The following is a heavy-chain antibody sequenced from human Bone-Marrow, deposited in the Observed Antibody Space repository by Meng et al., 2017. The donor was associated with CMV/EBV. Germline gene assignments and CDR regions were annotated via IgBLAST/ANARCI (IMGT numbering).Heavy chain of an antibody. CDR1: GLAFGDYA. CDR3: ARGPTYSDFWRGDPPHYGVDV. J-gene: IGHJ6*02. V-gene: IGHV3-30*04. Sequence: GESLKISCTASGLAFGDYAMSWVRQAPGKGLEWVATISYDGNSEYYADSVKGRFTISRDNSKDTLFVQMNSLRAEDRAVYYCARGPTYSDFWRGDPPHYGVDVWGQGTTVTVSS. D-gene: IGHD3-3*01. CDR2: ISYDGNSE.